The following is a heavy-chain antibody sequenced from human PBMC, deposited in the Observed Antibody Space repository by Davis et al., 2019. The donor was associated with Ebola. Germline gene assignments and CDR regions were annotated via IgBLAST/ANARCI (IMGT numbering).Heavy chain of an antibody. J-gene: IGHJ6*04. CDR1: GFTFSRNG. CDR3: AKEDIMGATGFKGPAHYYYGMDV. V-gene: IGHV3-30*18. D-gene: IGHD1-26*01. CDR2: ISYDGSNK. Sequence: GESLKISCAASGFTFSRNGMHWVRQAPGKGLEWVAVISYDGSNKNYADSVKGRFTISRDNSKNTLYLQMNSLRAEDTAVYYRAKEDIMGATGFKGPAHYYYGMDVWGKGTTVTVSS.